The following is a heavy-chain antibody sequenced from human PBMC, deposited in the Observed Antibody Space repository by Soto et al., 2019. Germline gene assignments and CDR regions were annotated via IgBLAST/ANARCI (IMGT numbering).Heavy chain of an antibody. D-gene: IGHD6-13*01. CDR2: IYPGDSDT. J-gene: IGHJ6*02. CDR1: GYSFTSYW. V-gene: IGHV5-51*01. Sequence: GESLKISCKGSGYSFTSYWIGWVRQMPGKGLEWMGIIYPGDSDTRYSPSFQGQVTISADKYISTAYLQWSSLKAADTAMYYCARHCSSSRRVYYGMDVWGQGTTVTVSS. CDR3: ARHCSSSRRVYYGMDV.